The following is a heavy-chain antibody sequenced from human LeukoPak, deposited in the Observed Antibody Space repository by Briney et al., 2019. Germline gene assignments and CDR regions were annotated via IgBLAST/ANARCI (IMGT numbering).Heavy chain of an antibody. CDR1: GFTFRTYW. CDR2: IKTDGSQT. J-gene: IGHJ5*02. Sequence: GGSLRLSCAASGFTFRTYWMTWGRQAPGKGLEWVANIKTDGSQTYYLDSVKGRFTISRDNAKNFLSLQLGSLRADDTGVYYCAKASMGGRDYHLDTWGQGTLVTVSS. CDR3: AKASMGGRDYHLDT. V-gene: IGHV3-7*01. D-gene: IGHD4/OR15-4a*01.